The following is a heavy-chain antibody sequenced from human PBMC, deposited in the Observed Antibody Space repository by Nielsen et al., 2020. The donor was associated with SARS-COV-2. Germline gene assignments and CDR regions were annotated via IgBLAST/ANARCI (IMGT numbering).Heavy chain of an antibody. V-gene: IGHV3-7*03. CDR2: IKPDGSEK. Sequence: GESLKISCAASGFTFSSLWMSWVRQVPGKGLEWVADIKPDGSEKFYVDSVKGRFTISRDNSKSSLYLQMNSLRTEDTALYFCANARFHFCGADCYPGEWGQGTLVTVSS. CDR3: ANARFHFCGADCYPGE. J-gene: IGHJ4*02. D-gene: IGHD2-21*02. CDR1: GFTFSSLW.